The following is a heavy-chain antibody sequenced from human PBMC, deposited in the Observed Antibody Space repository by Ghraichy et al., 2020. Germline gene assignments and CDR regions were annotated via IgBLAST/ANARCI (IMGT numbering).Heavy chain of an antibody. CDR2: IYYSGST. CDR1: GGSISSYY. D-gene: IGHD3-22*01. V-gene: IGHV4-59*01. CDR3: ARALYYYDSSGYSY. Sequence: GSLSLTCTVSGGSISSYYWSWIRQPPGKGLEWIGYIYYSGSTNYNPSLKSRVTISVDTSKNQFSLKLSSVTAADTAVYYCARALYYYDSSGYSYWGQGTLVTVSS. J-gene: IGHJ4*02.